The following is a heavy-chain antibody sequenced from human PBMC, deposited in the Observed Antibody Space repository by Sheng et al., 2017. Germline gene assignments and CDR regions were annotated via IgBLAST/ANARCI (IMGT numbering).Heavy chain of an antibody. CDR2: IIPILGIA. CDR3: ARDRLAAADPFDY. D-gene: IGHD6-13*01. CDR1: GGTFSSYA. V-gene: IGHV1-69*04. Sequence: QVQMVQSGAEVKKPGSSVKVSCKASGGTFSSYAISWVRQAPGQGLEWMGGIIPILGIANYAQKFQGRVTITADKSTSTAYMELSSLRSEDTAVYYCARDRLAAADPFDYWGQGTLVTVSS. J-gene: IGHJ4*02.